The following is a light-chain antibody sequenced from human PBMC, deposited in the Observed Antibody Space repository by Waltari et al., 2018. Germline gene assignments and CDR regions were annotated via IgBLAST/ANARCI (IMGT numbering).Light chain of an antibody. Sequence: EIVLTQFPGTLSLSPGERHTHSCRASQSVSFNYLAWFQQKPDQPPRLLIYAASTRATGIPDRFSGSGSGTDFTLTISRLEPADFAVYYCQQYGTSPLTFGGGTKVEI. V-gene: IGKV3-20*01. J-gene: IGKJ4*01. CDR3: QQYGTSPLT. CDR2: AAS. CDR1: QSVSFNY.